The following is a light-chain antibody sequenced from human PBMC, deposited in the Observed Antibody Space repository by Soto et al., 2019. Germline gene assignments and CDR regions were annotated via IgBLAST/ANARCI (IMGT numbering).Light chain of an antibody. J-gene: IGKJ4*01. CDR3: HQYGRPPLT. Sequence: EIVLTQSPGTLSLSPGESATLSCRASESISSTSLAWYQQKPGQAPRLLIYGTSSRATDIPGRFTGSESGTDFTLTIRRLEPEDFAVYYCHQYGRPPLTFGGGTKVDI. V-gene: IGKV3-20*01. CDR2: GTS. CDR1: ESISSTS.